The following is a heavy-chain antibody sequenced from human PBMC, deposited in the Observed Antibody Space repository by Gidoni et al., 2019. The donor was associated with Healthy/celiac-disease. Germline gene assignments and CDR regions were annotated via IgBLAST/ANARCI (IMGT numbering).Heavy chain of an antibody. CDR3: AKDGEDSGYDWKDYFDY. D-gene: IGHD5-12*01. CDR1: GFTFSSYA. V-gene: IGHV3-23*01. J-gene: IGHJ4*02. Sequence: EVQLLESGGGLVQPGGSLRLSCAASGFTFSSYAMSWVRQAPGKRLEWVSAISGSGGSTYYADSVNGRVTISRDNSKNTLYLQMNSLRAEDTAVYYCAKDGEDSGYDWKDYFDYWGQGTLVTVSS. CDR2: ISGSGGST.